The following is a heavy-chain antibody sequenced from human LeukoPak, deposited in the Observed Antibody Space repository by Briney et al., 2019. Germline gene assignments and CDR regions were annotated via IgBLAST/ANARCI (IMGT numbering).Heavy chain of an antibody. CDR2: MNPNSGNT. CDR3: ARGRDSSGWYGVAFDI. CDR1: GYTFTSYD. J-gene: IGHJ3*02. V-gene: IGHV1-8*01. D-gene: IGHD6-19*01. Sequence: ASVKVSCKASGYTFTSYDINWVRQATGQGLEWRGWMNPNSGNTGYAQKFQGRVTMTRNTSISTAYMELSSLRSEDTAVYYCARGRDSSGWYGVAFDIWGQGTMVTVSS.